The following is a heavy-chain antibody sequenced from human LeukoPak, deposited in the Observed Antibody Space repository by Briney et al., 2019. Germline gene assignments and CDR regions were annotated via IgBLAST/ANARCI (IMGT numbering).Heavy chain of an antibody. CDR2: IYTSGST. D-gene: IGHD2-2*01. J-gene: IGHJ5*02. Sequence: SETLSLTCTVSGGSISSYYWSWIRQPAGKGLEWIGRIYTSGSTNYNPSLKSRVTMSVDTSKNQFSLKLSSVTAADTAVYYCASSGRYCSSTSCYWSWFDPWGQGTLVTVSS. CDR1: GGSISSYY. V-gene: IGHV4-4*07. CDR3: ASSGRYCSSTSCYWSWFDP.